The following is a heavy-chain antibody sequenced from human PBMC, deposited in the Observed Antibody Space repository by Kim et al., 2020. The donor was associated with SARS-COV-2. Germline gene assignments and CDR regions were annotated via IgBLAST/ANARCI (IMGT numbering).Heavy chain of an antibody. CDR2: ISYDGSNK. D-gene: IGHD6-19*01. CDR3: ARDSKIAVAGPNDY. V-gene: IGHV3-33*05. J-gene: IGHJ4*02. Sequence: GGSLRLSCAASGFTFSSYGMHWVRQAPGKGLEWVAVISYDGSNKYYADSVKGRFTISRDNSKNTLYLQMNSLRAEDTAVYYCARDSKIAVAGPNDYWGQGTLVTVSS. CDR1: GFTFSSYG.